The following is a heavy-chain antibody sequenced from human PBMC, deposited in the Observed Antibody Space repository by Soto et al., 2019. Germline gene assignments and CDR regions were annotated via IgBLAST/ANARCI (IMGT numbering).Heavy chain of an antibody. CDR1: GFTFSNNY. V-gene: IGHV3-66*01. CDR2: IFTGGNI. CDR3: AGLTYYDILTGYYLEDY. Sequence: GGSLRLSCAASGFTFSNNYMSWVRQAPGKGLEWVSDIFTGGNIYYADFVEGRFTISRDNSKNTLYLQMNSLRAEDTAVYYCAGLTYYDILTGYYLEDYWGQGTLVTVSS. D-gene: IGHD3-9*01. J-gene: IGHJ4*02.